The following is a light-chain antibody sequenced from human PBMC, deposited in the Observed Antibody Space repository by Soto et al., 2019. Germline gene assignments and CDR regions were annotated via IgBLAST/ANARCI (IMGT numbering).Light chain of an antibody. CDR3: QHYYCDPWT. Sequence: DIEMTQSPSTLSASVGDRVTITCRASQTIRRWLAWYQQRPGKAPKVLIYDASTLESGVPVRFSGSGSETQFSLTISSLQPEDSATDYCQHYYCDPWTIGQGTKVEIK. V-gene: IGKV1-5*01. CDR2: DAS. J-gene: IGKJ1*01. CDR1: QTIRRW.